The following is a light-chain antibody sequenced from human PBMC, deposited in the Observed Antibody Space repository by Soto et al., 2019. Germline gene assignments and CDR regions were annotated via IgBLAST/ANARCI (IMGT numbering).Light chain of an antibody. CDR3: QQYNDNWT. J-gene: IGKJ1*01. CDR1: QTISDW. V-gene: IGKV1-5*03. CDR2: QAS. Sequence: IQLSQSLSTLSASVGDRVTITCRASQTISDWLAWYQQKPGQAPKLLIYQASILEIGVPSRFSGSGSGTEFTLTIRSLQPDDFATYYCQQYNDNWTFGQGTKVDIK.